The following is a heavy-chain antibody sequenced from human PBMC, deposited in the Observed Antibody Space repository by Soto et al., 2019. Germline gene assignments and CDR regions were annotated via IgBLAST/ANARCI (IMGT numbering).Heavy chain of an antibody. V-gene: IGHV3-23*01. Sequence: EVQLLESGGGLVQPGGSLRLSCAASGFTFSSYSMSWVRQAPGKGLEWVSIVSGSGGTTFYADSVKGRFTISRDNSKNTLYLQMNSLRAEDTAVYHCAKKVLVENGEEGFDPWGQGTLVTVSS. CDR2: VSGSGGTT. J-gene: IGHJ5*02. CDR3: AKKVLVENGEEGFDP. D-gene: IGHD2-15*01. CDR1: GFTFSSYS.